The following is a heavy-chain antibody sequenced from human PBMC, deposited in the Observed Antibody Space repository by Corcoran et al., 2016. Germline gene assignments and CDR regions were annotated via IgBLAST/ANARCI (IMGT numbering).Heavy chain of an antibody. CDR2: ISSSGTTV. Sequence: EVQMVESGGGLVQPGGSLRLSCAASGFTFSSYNMNWVRQAPGKGLQWVSYISSSGTTVYYADSVKGRFTNSRDNAENSLYLQMNRLRVEDTALYFCTRGWSGGILWGRGTMVTVSA. J-gene: IGHJ3*01. D-gene: IGHD2-15*01. CDR1: GFTFSSYN. V-gene: IGHV3-48*03. CDR3: TRGWSGGIL.